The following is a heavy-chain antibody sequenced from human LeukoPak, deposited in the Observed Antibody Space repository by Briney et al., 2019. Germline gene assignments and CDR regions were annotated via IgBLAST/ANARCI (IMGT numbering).Heavy chain of an antibody. Sequence: GGSLRLSCAASGFAFSSNSMNWVRQAPGKGLEWVSYISDSSISIHYADSVKGRFTISRDNAKNSLYLQMNSLRAEDTAVYYCAKDAFDIWGQGTMVTVSS. V-gene: IGHV3-48*01. J-gene: IGHJ3*02. CDR2: ISDSSISI. CDR3: AKDAFDI. CDR1: GFAFSSNS.